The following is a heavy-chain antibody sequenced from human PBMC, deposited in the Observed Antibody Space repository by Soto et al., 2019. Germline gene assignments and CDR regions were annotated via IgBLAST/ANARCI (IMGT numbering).Heavy chain of an antibody. CDR3: ARGVVVITGAFDI. CDR2: ISYDGSNK. Sequence: GGSLRLSCAASGFTFSSYGMHWVRQAPGKGLEWVAVISYDGSNKYYADSVKGRFTISRDNSKNTLYLQMNSLRAEDTAVYYCARGVVVITGAFDIWGQGTMVTVSS. D-gene: IGHD3-22*01. V-gene: IGHV3-30*03. CDR1: GFTFSSYG. J-gene: IGHJ3*02.